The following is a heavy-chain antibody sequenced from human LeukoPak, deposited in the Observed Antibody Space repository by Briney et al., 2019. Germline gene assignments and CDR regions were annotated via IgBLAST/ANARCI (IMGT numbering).Heavy chain of an antibody. CDR2: INPNSGGT. J-gene: IGHJ4*02. CDR3: ARLEGDCSSTSCYD. CDR1: GYTFTGYY. Sequence: ASVKVSCKASGYTFTGYYMHWVRQAPGQGLEWVGWINPNSGGTNYAQKFQGRVTMTRDTSISTAYMELSRLRSDDTAVYYCARLEGDCSSTSCYDWGQGTLVTVSS. V-gene: IGHV1-2*02. D-gene: IGHD2-2*01.